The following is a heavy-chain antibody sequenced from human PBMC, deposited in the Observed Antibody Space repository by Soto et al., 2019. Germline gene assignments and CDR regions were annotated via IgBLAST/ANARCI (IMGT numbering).Heavy chain of an antibody. CDR2: IYYSGNT. CDR1: GGSISSETYY. D-gene: IGHD3-16*01. V-gene: IGHV4-39*01. CDR3: ARGLEFGGSTGY. Sequence: GDPSETLSLTCTVSGGSISSETYYWGWIRQPPGKGLEWIGSIYYSGNTYYNPSLKSRVTISVDTSKNQFSLKLSSVTAADTAVYYCARGLEFGGSTGYWGQGTLVTVSS. J-gene: IGHJ4*02.